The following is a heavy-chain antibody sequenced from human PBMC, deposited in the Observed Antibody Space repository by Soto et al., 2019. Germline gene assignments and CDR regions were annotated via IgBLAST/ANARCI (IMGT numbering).Heavy chain of an antibody. D-gene: IGHD4-17*01. CDR2: ISSSSTI. J-gene: IGHJ6*02. V-gene: IGHV3-48*02. Sequence: PGGSLRLSCAASGFAFSSYSMNWVRQAPGKGLEWVSYISSSSTIYYADSVKGRFTISRDNAKNSLYLQMNSLRDEDTAVYYCARDNGDYYYYGMDVWGQGTTVTVYS. CDR3: ARDNGDYYYYGMDV. CDR1: GFAFSSYS.